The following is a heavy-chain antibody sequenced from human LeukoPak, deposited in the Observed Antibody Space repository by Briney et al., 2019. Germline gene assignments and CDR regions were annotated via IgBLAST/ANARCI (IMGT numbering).Heavy chain of an antibody. CDR3: AKARCSSTSCETDY. CDR2: ISGSGGST. V-gene: IGHV3-23*01. J-gene: IGHJ4*02. Sequence: GGSLRLSCAASGFTFSSYAMSWVRQAPGKGLEWVSAISGSGGSTYYADSVKGRFTISRDNSKNTLYLQMNSLRAEDTAVYYCAKARCSSTSCETDYWGQGTLVTVSS. D-gene: IGHD2-2*01. CDR1: GFTFSSYA.